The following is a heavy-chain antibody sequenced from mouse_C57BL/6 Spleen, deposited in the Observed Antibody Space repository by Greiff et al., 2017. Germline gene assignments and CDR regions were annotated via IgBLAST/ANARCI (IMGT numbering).Heavy chain of an antibody. CDR3: ARRTYYGSSYWYFDV. CDR2: IDPSDSYT. V-gene: IGHV1-50*01. Sequence: QVQLQQPGAELVKPGASVKLSCKASGYTFTSYWMQWVNQRPGQGLEWIGEIDPSDSYTNYNQKFKGKATLTVDTSSSTAYMQLSSLTSEDSAVYYCARRTYYGSSYWYFDVWGTGTTVTVSS. D-gene: IGHD1-1*01. CDR1: GYTFTSYW. J-gene: IGHJ1*03.